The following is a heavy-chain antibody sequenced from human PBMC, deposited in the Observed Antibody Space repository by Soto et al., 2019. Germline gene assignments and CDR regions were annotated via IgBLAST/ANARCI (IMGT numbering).Heavy chain of an antibody. Sequence: TGGSLRLSCAASGFTVSSNYMSWVRQAPGKGLEWVSVIYSGGSTYYADSVKGRFTISRHNSKNTLYLQMNSLRAEDTAVYYCARHGDEYYFDYWGQGTLVTVSS. J-gene: IGHJ4*02. D-gene: IGHD4-17*01. CDR3: ARHGDEYYFDY. V-gene: IGHV3-53*04. CDR2: IYSGGST. CDR1: GFTVSSNY.